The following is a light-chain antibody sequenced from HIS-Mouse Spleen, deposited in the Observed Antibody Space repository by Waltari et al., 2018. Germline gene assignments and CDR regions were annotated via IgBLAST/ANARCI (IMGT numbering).Light chain of an antibody. V-gene: IGLV3-19*01. J-gene: IGLJ3*02. CDR3: NSRDSSGNQV. Sequence: SSELTQDPAVSVALGQTVRITCKGASLRSYYASWYQQKPGQAPVLVIYGKNNRPSGIPDRFSGSSSGNTASLTITGAQAEDEAEYYCNSRDSSGNQVFGGGTKLTVL. CDR1: SLRSYY. CDR2: GKN.